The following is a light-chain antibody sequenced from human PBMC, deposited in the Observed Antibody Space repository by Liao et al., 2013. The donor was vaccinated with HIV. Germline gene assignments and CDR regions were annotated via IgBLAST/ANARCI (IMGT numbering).Light chain of an antibody. CDR2: QDT. V-gene: IGLV3-1*01. Sequence: SYEVTQPPSVSVSPGQTASITCSGDKLGDKYACWYQQKPGQSPVLVIYQDTKRPSGIPERFSASTSGNTATLTITRVEAGDEADYYCHVWNSGGDPVVFGGGTRLTVL. J-gene: IGLJ2*01. CDR1: KLGDKY. CDR3: HVWNSGGDPVV.